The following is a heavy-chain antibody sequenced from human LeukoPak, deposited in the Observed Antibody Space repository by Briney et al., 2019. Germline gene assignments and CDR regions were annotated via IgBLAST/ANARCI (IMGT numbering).Heavy chain of an antibody. Sequence: SETLSLTCTVSGGSISSYYWSWIRQPAGKGLEWIGRIYTSGSTNYNPSLKSRVTMSVDTSKNQFSLKLSSVTAADTAVYYCARDLPVYLLRFLERPPHRDYYYGMDVWGQGTTVTVS. CDR3: ARDLPVYLLRFLERPPHRDYYYGMDV. J-gene: IGHJ6*02. CDR1: GGSISSYY. CDR2: IYTSGST. D-gene: IGHD3-3*01. V-gene: IGHV4-4*07.